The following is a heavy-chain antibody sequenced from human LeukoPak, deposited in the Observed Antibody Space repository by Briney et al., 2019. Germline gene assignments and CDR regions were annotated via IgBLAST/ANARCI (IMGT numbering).Heavy chain of an antibody. CDR2: INVGGSTI. J-gene: IGHJ4*02. Sequence: PGGSLRLSCAASGFAFRSYEMNWVRQAPGKGLEWVSYINVGGSTIYYADSVKGRFTISRDDAKNSLYLQMNSLRAEDTAVYYCVRESSAWELDYWGQGTLLTVSS. CDR1: GFAFRSYE. V-gene: IGHV3-48*03. CDR3: VRESSAWELDY. D-gene: IGHD6-19*01.